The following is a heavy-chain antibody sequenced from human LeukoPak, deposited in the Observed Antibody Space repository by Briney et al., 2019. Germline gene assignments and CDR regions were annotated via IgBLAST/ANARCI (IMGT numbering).Heavy chain of an antibody. D-gene: IGHD5-12*01. CDR1: GYTFTSYG. Sequence: ASVKVSCKASGYTFTSYGISWVRQAPGQGLEWMGWISAYNGNTNYAQKLQGRVTMTTDTSTSTAYMELRSLRSDDTAVYYCARGGYSGYDPDYYYYYMDVWGKGTTVAVSS. V-gene: IGHV1-18*01. J-gene: IGHJ6*03. CDR3: ARGGYSGYDPDYYYYYMDV. CDR2: ISAYNGNT.